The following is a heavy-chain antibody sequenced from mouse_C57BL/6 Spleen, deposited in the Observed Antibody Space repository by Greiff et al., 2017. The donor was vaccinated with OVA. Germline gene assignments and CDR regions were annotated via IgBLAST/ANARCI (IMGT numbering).Heavy chain of an antibody. V-gene: IGHV1-50*01. Sequence: VQLQQPGAELVKPGASVKLSCKASGYTFTSYWMQWVKQRPGHGLEWIGEIDPSDSCTNYNLKFKGKATLTVDTSSSTASMQLSSLTSEDSAVYYCAMRYYEGWFFDVWGTGITVTVSS. J-gene: IGHJ1*03. CDR3: AMRYYEGWFFDV. CDR1: GYTFTSYW. D-gene: IGHD2-4*01. CDR2: IDPSDSCT.